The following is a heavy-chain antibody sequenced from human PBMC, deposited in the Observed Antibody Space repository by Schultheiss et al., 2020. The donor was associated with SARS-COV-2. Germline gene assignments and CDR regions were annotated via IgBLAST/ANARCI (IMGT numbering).Heavy chain of an antibody. V-gene: IGHV4-59*12. J-gene: IGHJ6*02. CDR2: IYYSGST. Sequence: SETLSLTCTVSGGSISSYYWSWIRQPPGMGLEWIGYIYYSGSTNYNPSLKSRVTISVDTSKNQFSLKLSSVTAADTAVYYCARDMADYYYGMDVWGQGTTVTVSS. CDR1: GGSISSYY. D-gene: IGHD5-24*01. CDR3: ARDMADYYYGMDV.